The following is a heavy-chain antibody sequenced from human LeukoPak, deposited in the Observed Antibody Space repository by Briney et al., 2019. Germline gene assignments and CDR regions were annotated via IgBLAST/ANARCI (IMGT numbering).Heavy chain of an antibody. CDR2: INPNSGDT. D-gene: IGHD3-3*01. V-gene: IGHV1-2*02. Sequence: ASVKVSCKASGYTFTGYYMHWVRQAPGQGLEWMGWINPNSGDTNYAQKFQGRVTMTRGTSISTAYMDLSRLRSDDTAVYYCAREGVIKSFDYWGQGTLVTVSS. CDR3: AREGVIKSFDY. J-gene: IGHJ4*02. CDR1: GYTFTGYY.